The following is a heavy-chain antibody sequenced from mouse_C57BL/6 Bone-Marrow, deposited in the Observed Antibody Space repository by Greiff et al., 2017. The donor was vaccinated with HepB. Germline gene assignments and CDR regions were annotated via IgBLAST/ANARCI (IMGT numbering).Heavy chain of an antibody. CDR1: VYPFTRSG. D-gene: IGHD2-4*01. CDR3: ARWRLRRRDWYFDV. J-gene: IGHJ1*03. CDR2: IYIGNGYT. Sequence: LPESGAALVRPGSSLPISSTPSVYPFTRSGLHWFPQRPGQGLEWIGYIYIGNGYTEYNEKFKVKATLTSNTSSSTAYMQLISLTSEDSAIYFCARWRLRRRDWYFDVWGTGTTVTVSS. V-gene: IGHV1-58*01.